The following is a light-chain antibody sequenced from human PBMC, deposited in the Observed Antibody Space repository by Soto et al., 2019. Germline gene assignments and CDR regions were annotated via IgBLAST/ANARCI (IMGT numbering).Light chain of an antibody. CDR3: STWDGSLNSVV. CDR2: NYD. V-gene: IGLV1-44*01. J-gene: IGLJ3*02. Sequence: QSALTQPPSASGTPGQRGTVSCSGGTSNIGTNGVNWYRQVPGTAPQLLIYNYDARPSGVPERFSGSKSGTSASLAISGLQAEDEADYYCSTWDGSLNSVVFGGGTKLTVL. CDR1: TSNIGTNG.